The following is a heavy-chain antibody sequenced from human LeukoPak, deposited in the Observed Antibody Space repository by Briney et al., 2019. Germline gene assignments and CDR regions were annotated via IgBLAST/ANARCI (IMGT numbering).Heavy chain of an antibody. J-gene: IGHJ4*02. Sequence: ASVKVSCKASGYTFTGYYMHWVRQAPGQGLEWMGRINPNSGGTNYAQKFQGRVTMTRDTSISTAYMELSRLRSDDTAVYYCASGADSGGISDFDYWGQGTLVTVSS. CDR1: GYTFTGYY. V-gene: IGHV1-2*06. D-gene: IGHD2-15*01. CDR3: ASGADSGGISDFDY. CDR2: INPNSGGT.